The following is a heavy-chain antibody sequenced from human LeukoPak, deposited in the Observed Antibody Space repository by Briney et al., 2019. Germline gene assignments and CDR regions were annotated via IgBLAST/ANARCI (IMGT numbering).Heavy chain of an antibody. J-gene: IGHJ3*02. CDR2: INPNAGST. Sequence: GASVTVSCKASGYTFTGYYMHWVRQAPGQGLEWMGIINPNAGSTGYAQKFQGRVTVTRDTSTSTVYMELSSLRSEDTAMYYCARVISRTMTDAFDIWGQGTVVTVSS. D-gene: IGHD3-22*01. CDR3: ARVISRTMTDAFDI. CDR1: GYTFTGYY. V-gene: IGHV1-46*01.